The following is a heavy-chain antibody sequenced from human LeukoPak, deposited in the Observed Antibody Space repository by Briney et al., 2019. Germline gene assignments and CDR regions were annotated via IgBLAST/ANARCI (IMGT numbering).Heavy chain of an antibody. CDR2: INHSGST. D-gene: IGHD3-10*01. CDR3: ARFAAPGVDY. V-gene: IGHV4-34*01. Sequence: SETLSLTCAVYGGSFSGYYWSWIRQPPGKGLEWIGEINHSGSTNYNPSLKSRVTISVDTSKNQFPLKLSSVTAADTAVYYCARFAAPGVDYWGQGTLVTVSS. J-gene: IGHJ4*02. CDR1: GGSFSGYY.